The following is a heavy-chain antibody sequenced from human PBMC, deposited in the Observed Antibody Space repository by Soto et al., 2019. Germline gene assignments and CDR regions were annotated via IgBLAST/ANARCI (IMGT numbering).Heavy chain of an antibody. CDR2: FYSGGSS. Sequence: EVQLVESGGGLIQPGGSLRLSCAASGFTVSSNYMTWVRQAPGKGLECVSLFYSGGSSYYADSVKGRFTISRDNSKNMLYLQMNSLRAEDTAVYYCARWSLELLFLDYWGQGILVTVSS. D-gene: IGHD3-3*01. CDR3: ARWSLELLFLDY. CDR1: GFTVSSNY. J-gene: IGHJ4*02. V-gene: IGHV3-53*01.